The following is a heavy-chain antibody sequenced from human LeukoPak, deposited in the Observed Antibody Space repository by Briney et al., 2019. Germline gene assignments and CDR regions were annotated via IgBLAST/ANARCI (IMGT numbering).Heavy chain of an antibody. Sequence: GRSLRLSCAASGFTFSSYGMHWVRQAPGKGLEWVAKGRFTISRDNSKNTLYLQMNSLRAEDTAVYYCVRDDDRPDNGLDYWGQGTLVTVSS. CDR3: VRDDDRPDNGLDY. V-gene: IGHV3-33*01. J-gene: IGHJ4*02. D-gene: IGHD3-22*01. CDR1: GFTFSSYG.